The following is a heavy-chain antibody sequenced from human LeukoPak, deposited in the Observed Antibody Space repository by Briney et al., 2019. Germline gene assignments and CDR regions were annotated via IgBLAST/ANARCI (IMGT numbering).Heavy chain of an antibody. CDR3: ARGLNYCSSTSCYYYYYYMDV. V-gene: IGHV1-8*03. Sequence: ASVKVSWKASGYTFTSYDINWVRQATGQGLEWMGWMNPNSGNTGYAQKFQGRVTITRNTSISTAYMEPSSLRSEDTAVYYCARGLNYCSSTSCYYYYYYMDVWGKGTTVTVSS. J-gene: IGHJ6*03. CDR1: GYTFTSYD. D-gene: IGHD2-2*01. CDR2: MNPNSGNT.